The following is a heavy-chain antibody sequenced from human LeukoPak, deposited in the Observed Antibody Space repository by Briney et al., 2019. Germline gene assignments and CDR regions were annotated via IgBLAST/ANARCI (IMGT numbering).Heavy chain of an antibody. CDR2: IYSGGTT. J-gene: IGHJ2*01. Sequence: SETLSLTCTVSGGSISSGSHYWSWIRQPAGKGLEWIGRIYSGGTTNYNPSLKSRVTISVDTSSNQFSLKLNSVTAADTAVYYCASASSARYYWYFDLWGRGTLVTVSS. V-gene: IGHV4-61*02. D-gene: IGHD3-3*01. CDR3: ASASSARYYWYFDL. CDR1: GGSISSGSHY.